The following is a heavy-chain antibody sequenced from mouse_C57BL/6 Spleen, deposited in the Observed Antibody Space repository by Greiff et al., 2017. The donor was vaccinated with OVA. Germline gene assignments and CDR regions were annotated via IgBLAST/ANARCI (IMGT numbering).Heavy chain of an antibody. V-gene: IGHV1-82*01. CDR2: IYPGDGDT. CDR1: GYAFSSSW. D-gene: IGHD2-14*01. J-gene: IGHJ1*03. Sequence: VQLQQSGPELVKPGASVKISCKASGYAFSSSWMNWVKQRPGKGLEWIGRIYPGDGDTNYNGKFKGKATLTADKSSSTAYMQLSSLTSEDSAVYFCARGGGYNWYFDVWGTGTTVTVSS. CDR3: ARGGGYNWYFDV.